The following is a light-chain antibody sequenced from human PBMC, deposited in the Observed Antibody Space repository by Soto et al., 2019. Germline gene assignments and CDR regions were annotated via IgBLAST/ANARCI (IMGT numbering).Light chain of an antibody. J-gene: IGKJ4*01. V-gene: IGKV2D-29*01. CDR2: EVS. Sequence: DIVMTQTPLSLSVTPGQPASISCKSSQSILHSDGKTYLYWYLQKPGHPPQLLIYEVSNQFSGVLDRFSGSGSGTDFTLQISRVEAEDVGVYYCMQSIQLPLTFGGGTKVDIK. CDR1: QSILHSDGKTY. CDR3: MQSIQLPLT.